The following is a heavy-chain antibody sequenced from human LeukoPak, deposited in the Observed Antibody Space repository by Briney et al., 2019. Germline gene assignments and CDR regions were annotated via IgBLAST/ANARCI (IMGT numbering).Heavy chain of an antibody. CDR2: IYFSGST. D-gene: IGHD1-26*01. J-gene: IGHJ4*02. Sequence: KPSETLSLTCTVSGGSISSFYWSWIRQPPGRGLEWIGYIYFSGSTKYNPSLKSRVTISVDTSKNQFSLKLNPVTAADTAVYYCARAASGTYRDFDYWGQGTLVTVSS. CDR3: ARAASGTYRDFDY. CDR1: GGSISSFY. V-gene: IGHV4-59*01.